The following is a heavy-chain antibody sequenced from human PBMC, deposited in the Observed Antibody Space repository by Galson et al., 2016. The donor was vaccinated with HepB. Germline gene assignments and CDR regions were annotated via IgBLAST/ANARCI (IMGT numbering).Heavy chain of an antibody. CDR3: ARSEGATSTRALDY. CDR2: INSDGSST. J-gene: IGHJ4*02. CDR1: GFSFSNYW. D-gene: IGHD1-1*01. V-gene: IGHV3-74*01. Sequence: SLRLSCAASGFSFSNYWMHWVRQAPGKGLVWVSRINSDGSSTTYADSVKGRFTISRDNAKNTLCLQMNSLRAEDTAMYYCARSEGATSTRALDYWGQGTLVTVSS.